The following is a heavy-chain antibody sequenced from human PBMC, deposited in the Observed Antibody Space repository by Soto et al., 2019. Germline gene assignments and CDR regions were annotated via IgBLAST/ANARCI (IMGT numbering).Heavy chain of an antibody. CDR3: ARGVPSGVDY. D-gene: IGHD1-26*01. CDR2: MQPSSGRT. J-gene: IGHJ4*02. Sequence: QVQLVQAGAEVREPGASVTVSCKASGYSFTSLEINWVRQTTGQGLEWMGWMQPSSGRTGYAQKFQGIVTMTRATSIPTAYMELSSLTSDDTTFYYCARGVPSGVDYWCQGNLVTVSS. V-gene: IGHV1-8*01. CDR1: GYSFTSLE.